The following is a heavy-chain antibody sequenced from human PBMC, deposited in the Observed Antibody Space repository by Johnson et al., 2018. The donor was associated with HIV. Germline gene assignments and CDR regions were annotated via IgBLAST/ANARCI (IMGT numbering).Heavy chain of an antibody. CDR1: GFTFSSYA. J-gene: IGHJ3*02. CDR3: ARGPVFDI. Sequence: QVQLVESGGGVVQPGRSLRLSCAASGFTFSSYAMHWVRQAPGKGLEWVAVISYDGSNKYYADSVKGRFTISRDNSKNTLYLHMNSLRAEDTAVYYCARGPVFDIWGQGTMVTVSS. CDR2: ISYDGSNK. V-gene: IGHV3-30*04.